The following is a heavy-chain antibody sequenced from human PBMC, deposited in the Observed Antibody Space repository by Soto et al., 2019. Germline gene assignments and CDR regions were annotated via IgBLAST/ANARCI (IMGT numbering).Heavy chain of an antibody. D-gene: IGHD1-26*01. Sequence: QVQLVQSGAEVKKPGSSVTVSCKASRGTFSSYAISWVRQAPGQGLEWMGGIIPIFGTANYAQKFQGRVTITADKSTSTAYMKLSSLRFEDTAVYYCARASGSYYYGMAVRGQGTTVTVSS. V-gene: IGHV1-69*06. CDR2: IIPIFGTA. CDR1: RGTFSSYA. CDR3: ARASGSYYYGMAV. J-gene: IGHJ6*02.